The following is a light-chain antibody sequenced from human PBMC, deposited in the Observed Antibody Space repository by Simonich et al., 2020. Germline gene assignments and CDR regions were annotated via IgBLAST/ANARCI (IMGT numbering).Light chain of an antibody. CDR2: KDS. V-gene: IGLV3-27*01. CDR3: YSAADNNLV. Sequence: SYELTQPSSVSVSPGQTASITCPGDVLAKKYARWLHLKPGQAPVLVIYKDSDRPSGIPGRFSGSRPGTTGTLTISGAQVEDEADYYCYSAADNNLVFGGGTKLTVL. J-gene: IGLJ3*02. CDR1: VLAKKY.